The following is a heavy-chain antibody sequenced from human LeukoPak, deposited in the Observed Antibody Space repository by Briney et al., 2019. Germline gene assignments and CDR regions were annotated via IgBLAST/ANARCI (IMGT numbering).Heavy chain of an antibody. CDR3: TRDQTPYY. Sequence: GGSLRLSCTASGFTFGDYAMTWVRQAPGKGLEWVGFIRSQIYGGTPEYAASVKGRFTISRDDSEGVAYLQMNSLRTEDTAVYYCTRDQTPYYWGQGTLVTVSS. CDR2: IRSQIYGGTP. V-gene: IGHV3-49*04. J-gene: IGHJ4*02. CDR1: GFTFGDYA.